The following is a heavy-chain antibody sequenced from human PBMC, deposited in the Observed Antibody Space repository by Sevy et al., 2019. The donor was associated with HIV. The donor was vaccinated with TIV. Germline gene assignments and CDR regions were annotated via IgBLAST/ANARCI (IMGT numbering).Heavy chain of an antibody. CDR3: ARVSGSNWRIYYGMDV. CDR1: GGSISSYY. D-gene: IGHD1-26*01. J-gene: IGHJ6*02. V-gene: IGHV4-59*01. Sequence: SETLSLTCTVSGGSISSYYWSWIRQPPGKGLEWIGYIYYSGSTNYNPSLKSRVTISVDTSKNQFSLKLSSVTAADTAVYYCARVSGSNWRIYYGMDVWGQGTTVTVSS. CDR2: IYYSGST.